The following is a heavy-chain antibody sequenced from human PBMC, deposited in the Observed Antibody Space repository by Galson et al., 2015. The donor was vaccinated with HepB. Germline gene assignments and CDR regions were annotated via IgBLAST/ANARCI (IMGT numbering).Heavy chain of an antibody. CDR2: IRSKAYGGTT. J-gene: IGHJ6*02. CDR1: GFTFGDYA. V-gene: IGHV3-49*03. CDR3: TRDHLEPSLDYYYGMDV. Sequence: SLRLSCAASGFTFGDYAMSWFRQAPGKGLEWVGFIRSKAYGGTTEYAASVKGRFTISRDDSKSIAYLQMNSLKTEDTAVYYCTRDHLEPSLDYYYGMDVWGQGTTVTVSS. D-gene: IGHD1-1*01.